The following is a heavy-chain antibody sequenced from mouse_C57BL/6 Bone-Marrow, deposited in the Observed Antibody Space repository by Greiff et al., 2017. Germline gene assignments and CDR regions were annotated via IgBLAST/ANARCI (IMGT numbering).Heavy chain of an antibody. D-gene: IGHD2-3*01. Sequence: EVKLQESGPGLVKPSQSLSLTCSVTGYSITSGYYWNWIRQFPGNKLEWMGYISYDGSNNYNPSLKNRISITRDTSKNQFFLKLNSVTTEDTATYYCARVGTTAYWGQVTLVTVSA. CDR3: ARVGTTAY. V-gene: IGHV3-6*01. CDR1: GYSITSGYY. CDR2: ISYDGSN. J-gene: IGHJ3*01.